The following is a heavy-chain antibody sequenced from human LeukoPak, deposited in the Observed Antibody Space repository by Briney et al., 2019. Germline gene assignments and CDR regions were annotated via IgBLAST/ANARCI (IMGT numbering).Heavy chain of an antibody. V-gene: IGHV3-7*01. CDR2: INQGGSDT. CDR1: GFTLNGYW. Sequence: PGGSLRLSCAASGFTLNGYWMSWVRQAPGKGLEWVANINQGGSDTYYVDSVKGRFTISTDSAKNSLYLQMNSLRVEDTAIYYCARDLFSGSYNGEDYWGQGTLVTVSS. CDR3: ARDLFSGSYNGEDY. J-gene: IGHJ4*02. D-gene: IGHD3-10*01.